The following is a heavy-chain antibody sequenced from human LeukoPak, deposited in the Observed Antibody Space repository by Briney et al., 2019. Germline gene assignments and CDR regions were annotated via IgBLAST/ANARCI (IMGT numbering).Heavy chain of an antibody. CDR1: GFTFSSYA. CDR2: ISYDGSNK. V-gene: IGHV3-30-3*01. Sequence: GGSLRLSCAASGFTFSSYAMHWVRQAPGKGLEWVAVISYDGSNKYYADSVKGRFTISRDNSKNTLYLQMNSLRAEDTAVYYCARGMTPGIAAANPFDDWGQGTLVTVSS. J-gene: IGHJ4*02. D-gene: IGHD6-13*01. CDR3: ARGMTPGIAAANPFDD.